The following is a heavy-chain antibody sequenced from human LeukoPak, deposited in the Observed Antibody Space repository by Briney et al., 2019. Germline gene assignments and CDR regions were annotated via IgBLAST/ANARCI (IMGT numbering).Heavy chain of an antibody. CDR1: GFTFSSYG. CDR2: IWHDGSNK. J-gene: IGHJ4*02. D-gene: IGHD1-26*01. Sequence: PGGSLRLSCAASGFTFSSYGMHWVRQAPGKGLEWVAVIWHDGSNKYYADSVKGRFTISRDNSKNTLFLQLSSLRAEDTAVYYCARDPSYLGNFEYWGQGTLVTVSS. CDR3: ARDPSYLGNFEY. V-gene: IGHV3-33*01.